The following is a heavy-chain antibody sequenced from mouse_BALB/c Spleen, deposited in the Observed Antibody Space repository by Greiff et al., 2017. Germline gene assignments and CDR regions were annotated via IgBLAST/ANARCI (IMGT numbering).Heavy chain of an antibody. D-gene: IGHD2-3*01. CDR2: INPSNGRT. CDR1: GYTFTSYW. J-gene: IGHJ2*01. V-gene: IGHV1S81*02. CDR3: ARPMMVDD. Sequence: QVQLQQPGAELVKPGASVKLSCKASGYTFTSYWMHWVKQRPGQGLEWIGEINPSNGRTNYNEKFKSKATLTVDKSSSTAYMQLSSLTSEDSAVYYCARPMMVDDWGQGTTLTVSS.